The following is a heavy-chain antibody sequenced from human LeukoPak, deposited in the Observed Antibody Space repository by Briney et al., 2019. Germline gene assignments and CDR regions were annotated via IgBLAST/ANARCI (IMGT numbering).Heavy chain of an antibody. D-gene: IGHD6-19*01. V-gene: IGHV4-39*01. J-gene: IGHJ4*02. CDR3: ARVVPMYSSDWYDDY. CDR2: IYYSGST. Sequence: SETLSLTCTVSGGSISSNSHYWGWIRQPPGKGLEWIGSIYYSGSTYYNPSLKSRVTISVDTSKNQFSLKLSSVTAADTAVYYCARVVPMYSSDWYDDYWGQGTLVTVSS. CDR1: GGSISSNSHY.